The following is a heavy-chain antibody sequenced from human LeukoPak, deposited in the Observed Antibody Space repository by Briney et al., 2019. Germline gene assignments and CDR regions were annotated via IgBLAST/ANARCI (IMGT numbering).Heavy chain of an antibody. CDR3: ARELNYDSSGYYFDY. J-gene: IGHJ4*02. CDR1: GYTFTVYF. V-gene: IGHV1-2*02. Sequence: ASVKVSCKASGYTFTVYFMHWVRQAPGQGLEWMGWINPNSGGTNYAQKFQGRVTMTRDTSISTAYMELSRLRSDGTAVYYCARELNYDSSGYYFDYWGQGTLVTVSS. CDR2: INPNSGGT. D-gene: IGHD3-22*01.